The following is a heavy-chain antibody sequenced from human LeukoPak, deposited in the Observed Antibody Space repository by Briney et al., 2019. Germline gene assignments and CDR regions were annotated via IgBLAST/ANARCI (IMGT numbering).Heavy chain of an antibody. V-gene: IGHV1-18*01. Sequence: ASVKVSCKASGYTFTSYGISWVRQAPGQGLEWMGWISAYNGNTNYAQKLQGRVTMTTDTSTSTAYMELRSLRSDDTAVYYCARRQYYYDSSGYYLFDYWGQGTLSPSPQ. J-gene: IGHJ4*02. CDR3: ARRQYYYDSSGYYLFDY. CDR1: GYTFTSYG. D-gene: IGHD3-22*01. CDR2: ISAYNGNT.